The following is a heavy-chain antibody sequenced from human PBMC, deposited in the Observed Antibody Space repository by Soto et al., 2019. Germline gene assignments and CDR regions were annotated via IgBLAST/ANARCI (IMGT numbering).Heavy chain of an antibody. D-gene: IGHD5-18*01. CDR1: GYTFTRHG. Sequence: QVVQSGEAVKEPGASMKVSCETSGYTFTRHGFSWVRQAPGQGLEWMGWISVVNGNTKFAQKFHDRVTLTTDASTATANMELRHVRSDDTATYYCVRDTGPYNYHYDAFDLWGQWTLVSVAS. CDR2: ISVVNGNT. J-gene: IGHJ3*01. V-gene: IGHV1-18*04. CDR3: VRDTGPYNYHYDAFDL.